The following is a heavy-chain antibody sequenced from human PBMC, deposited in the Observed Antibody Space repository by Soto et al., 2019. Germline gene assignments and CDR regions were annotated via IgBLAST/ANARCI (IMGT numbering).Heavy chain of an antibody. J-gene: IGHJ3*01. Sequence: EVQLAESGGNLVQPGGSLRLSCAASGFTFSTYDMHWVRQDTGKGLEWVSAIGTAGNTYYPDSVKSRFTISTENAKNSLYLQMNSPRAGDTAVYYCARGDNSGWSAFDVWGQGTMVTVSS. V-gene: IGHV3-13*01. CDR1: GFTFSTYD. CDR2: IGTAGNT. CDR3: ARGDNSGWSAFDV. D-gene: IGHD6-19*01.